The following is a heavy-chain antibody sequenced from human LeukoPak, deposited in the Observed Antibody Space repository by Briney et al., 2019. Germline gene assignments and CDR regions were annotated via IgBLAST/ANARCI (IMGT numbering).Heavy chain of an antibody. CDR2: VSADGVST. D-gene: IGHD1-1*01. CDR3: VTNIAGAFDI. CDR1: GFTFSAYA. J-gene: IGHJ3*02. Sequence: PGGSLRLSCSASGFTFSAYAMHWVRQAPGKGLEHVSIVSADGVSTYYAMSVKGRFTISRDNSKSTVYLQVGSLRGEDMAMYYCVTNIAGAFDIWDQGTMVTVSS. V-gene: IGHV3-64*01.